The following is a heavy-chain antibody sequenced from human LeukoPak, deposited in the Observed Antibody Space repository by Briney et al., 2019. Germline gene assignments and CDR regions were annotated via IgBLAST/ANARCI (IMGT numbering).Heavy chain of an antibody. CDR1: GGTFITYA. D-gene: IGHD4-17*01. CDR3: AGVRVSGVDFGDYDEVY. CDR2: LIPNFGAA. Sequence: GASVKVSCKASGGTFITYAITWVRQAPGQGLEWMGGLIPNFGAARGAQKFQGRVTITADESTGTAYMELSSLRSEDTAVYYCAGVRVSGVDFGDYDEVYWGQGTLVTVSS. J-gene: IGHJ4*02. V-gene: IGHV1-69*13.